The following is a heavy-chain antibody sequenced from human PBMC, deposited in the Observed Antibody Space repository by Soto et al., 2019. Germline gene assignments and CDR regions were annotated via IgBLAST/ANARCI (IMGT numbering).Heavy chain of an antibody. CDR1: GYSFTSYW. Sequence: GESLKISCKGSGYSFTSYWIGWVRQMPGKGLEWMGIIYPGDSDTRYSPYFQGQVTISADKSISTAYLQWSSLKASDTAMYYFARYKKGYSYGSPYYYYYGMDVWGQGTTVTVSS. D-gene: IGHD5-18*01. J-gene: IGHJ6*02. CDR2: IYPGDSDT. CDR3: ARYKKGYSYGSPYYYYYGMDV. V-gene: IGHV5-51*01.